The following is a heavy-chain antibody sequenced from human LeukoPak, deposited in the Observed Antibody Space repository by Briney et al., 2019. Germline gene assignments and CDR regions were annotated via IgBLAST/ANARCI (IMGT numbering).Heavy chain of an antibody. D-gene: IGHD3-16*01. CDR2: IYYSGTT. CDR3: ARESALGGGDEVFDY. Sequence: SETLSRNGSGSDVTSNGYYWSWLRQPPGIERVWIVYIYYSGTTNYHPSLNSRTIISVATPKNQFFLKLSSVTAADTAVYYCARESALGGGDEVFDYWGQGTLVTVSS. J-gene: IGHJ4*02. CDR1: DVTSNGYY. V-gene: IGHV4-59*01.